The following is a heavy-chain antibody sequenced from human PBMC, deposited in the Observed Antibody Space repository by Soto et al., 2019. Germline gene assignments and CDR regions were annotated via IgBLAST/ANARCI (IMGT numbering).Heavy chain of an antibody. J-gene: IGHJ4*01. V-gene: IGHV3-9*01. CDR3: VKDSYADFHRVLSTAEYFFDY. D-gene: IGHD2-2*01. CDR1: GFTFDDYA. Sequence: EVQLVESGGGLVPPGRSLRLSCTASGFTFDDYAMHWVRQAPGRGLEWVSGITWNSGNIAYADSVKGRFTIARDDDNNSLYLQMNSLRPEDTALYYCVKDSYADFHRVLSTAEYFFDYWGHGTLVTVSS. CDR2: ITWNSGNI.